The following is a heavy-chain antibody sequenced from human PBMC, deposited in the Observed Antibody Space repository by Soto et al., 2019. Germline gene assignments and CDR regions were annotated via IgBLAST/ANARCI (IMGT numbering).Heavy chain of an antibody. CDR3: AVGVPLIPYGDYFDY. V-gene: IGHV3-23*01. CDR1: GFTFSSYA. D-gene: IGHD4-17*01. J-gene: IGHJ4*02. CDR2: ISGSGGST. Sequence: EVQLLESGGGLVQPGGSLRLSCAASGFTFSSYAMSWVRQAPGKGLEWVSAISGSGGSTYYADSVKGRFTISRDNSXXTLYLQMNSLRAEDTAVYYCAVGVPLIPYGDYFDYWGQGTLVTVSS.